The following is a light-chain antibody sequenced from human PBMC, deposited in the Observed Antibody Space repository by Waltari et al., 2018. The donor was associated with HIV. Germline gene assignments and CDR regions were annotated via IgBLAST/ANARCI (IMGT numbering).Light chain of an antibody. J-gene: IGKJ2*01. V-gene: IGKV1-5*03. CDR3: QQYSRFPVT. CDR2: KAS. Sequence: DVQMTQSPSTLSAPIGDRVTTTCRSSQIITNFLALYQQKPGKAPNLLISKASILQSGVPSNFSGSGSGTHFTLTISGLRLDDFATYYCQQYSRFPVTFGQGTKL. CDR1: QIITNF.